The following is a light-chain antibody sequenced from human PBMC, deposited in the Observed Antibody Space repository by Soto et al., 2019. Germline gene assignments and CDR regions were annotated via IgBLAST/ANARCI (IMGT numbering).Light chain of an antibody. V-gene: IGKV4-1*01. CDR3: QQYYTTPWT. Sequence: DIVMTQSPDSLAVSLGERATINCKSSQSVLFSSNNKIYLVWYQQKPGQPPKLLIYWASTRESGVPDRFSGSGSGTDFTLTISSLQAEDVAVYYCQQYYTTPWTFGQGTKVEIK. CDR2: WAS. J-gene: IGKJ1*01. CDR1: QSVLFSSNNKIY.